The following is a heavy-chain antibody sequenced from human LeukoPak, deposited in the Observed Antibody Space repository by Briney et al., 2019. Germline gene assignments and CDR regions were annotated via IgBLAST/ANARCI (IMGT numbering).Heavy chain of an antibody. V-gene: IGHV3-64*01. D-gene: IGHD2-15*01. Sequence: PGGSLRLSCAASGFTFRSYTMHWVRQAPGKGLEYVSAITSDRYPYYANSLKDRFTVSRDNSKNTLYLQVGSLRIEDMAVYYCARGLSGSSSHWGQGTLVTVSS. J-gene: IGHJ4*02. CDR3: ARGLSGSSSH. CDR1: GFTFRSYT. CDR2: ITSDRYP.